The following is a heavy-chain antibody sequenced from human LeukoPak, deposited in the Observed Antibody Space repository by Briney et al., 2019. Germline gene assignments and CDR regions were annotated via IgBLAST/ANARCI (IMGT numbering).Heavy chain of an antibody. V-gene: IGHV4-59*12. Sequence: PSETLSLTCSVSGGSISGYYWSWIRQPPGKALEWIGWVYYSGTTKYNPSLMSRVSISVDTSKNQFSLKLSSVTAADTAVYYCARDSTVAGDYWGQGTLVTVSS. J-gene: IGHJ4*02. CDR1: GGSISGYY. CDR2: VYYSGTT. CDR3: ARDSTVAGDY. D-gene: IGHD6-19*01.